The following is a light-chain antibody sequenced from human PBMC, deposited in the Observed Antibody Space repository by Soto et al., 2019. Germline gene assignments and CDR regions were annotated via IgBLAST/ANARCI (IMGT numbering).Light chain of an antibody. CDR1: QSVSRN. CDR2: GAS. J-gene: IGKJ3*01. Sequence: EIVMTQSPATLSVSPGERATLSCRASQSVSRNLAWYQQKPGQAPRLLIYGASTRATGIPARFSGSGSGTEFTLTISSLQSEDFAVYYCQQYNNWPPTLFTFGPGTKVDIK. CDR3: QQYNNWPPTLFT. V-gene: IGKV3-15*01.